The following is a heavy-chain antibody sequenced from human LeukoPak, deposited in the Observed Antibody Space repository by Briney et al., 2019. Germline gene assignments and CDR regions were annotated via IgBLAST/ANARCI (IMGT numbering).Heavy chain of an antibody. V-gene: IGHV3-21*01. D-gene: IGHD4-17*01. CDR1: GFTFSSYS. CDR2: ISSSSSYI. CDR3: ASTYGDYAPYNWFDP. J-gene: IGHJ5*02. Sequence: GGSLRLSCAASGFTFSSYSMNWVRQAPGKGLEWVSSISSSSSYIYYADSVKGRFTISRDNAKNSLYLQVNSLRAEDTAVYYCASTYGDYAPYNWFDPWGQGTLVTVSS.